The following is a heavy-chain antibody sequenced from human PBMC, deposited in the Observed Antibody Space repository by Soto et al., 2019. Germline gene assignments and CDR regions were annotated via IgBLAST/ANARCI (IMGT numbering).Heavy chain of an antibody. CDR2: ISNDGSSK. J-gene: IGHJ4*02. CDR1: GFSFSTFA. Sequence: GGSLRLSCAASGFSFSTFAIHWVRQAPGKGLEWVAFISNDGSSKYFADSVKGRFTISRDTTKSTLYLQMNSLKTDETAFYYCARDPATGDRVYWGQGTLVTVSS. D-gene: IGHD2-21*02. CDR3: ARDPATGDRVY. V-gene: IGHV3-30-3*01.